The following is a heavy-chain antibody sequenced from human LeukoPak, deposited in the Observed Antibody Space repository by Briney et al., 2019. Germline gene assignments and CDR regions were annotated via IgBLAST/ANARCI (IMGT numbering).Heavy chain of an antibody. Sequence: GASVKVSCKASGHTFTGYYMHWVRQAPGQGLEWMGWINPNSGDTNYAQKFQGRVTMTRDTSISTAYMELSRLRSDDTAVYYCATIAGYCSGGSCFGKPEYFDYWGQGTLVTVSS. V-gene: IGHV1-2*02. J-gene: IGHJ4*02. D-gene: IGHD2-15*01. CDR3: ATIAGYCSGGSCFGKPEYFDY. CDR1: GHTFTGYY. CDR2: INPNSGDT.